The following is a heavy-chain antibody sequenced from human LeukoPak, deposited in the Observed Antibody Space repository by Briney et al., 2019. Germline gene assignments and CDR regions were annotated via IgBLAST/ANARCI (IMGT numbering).Heavy chain of an antibody. Sequence: SETLSLTCTVSGGSVSRGGYYWNWIRQHPGKGLEWIGFTAYSEGTYYNPSLMSRITISVDRSQNQFSLKMRDVTGADTAVYFCATADWESFYFDSWGQGALVAVSS. CDR1: GGSVSRGGYY. CDR2: TAYSEGT. D-gene: IGHD1-26*01. V-gene: IGHV4-31*03. J-gene: IGHJ4*02. CDR3: ATADWESFYFDS.